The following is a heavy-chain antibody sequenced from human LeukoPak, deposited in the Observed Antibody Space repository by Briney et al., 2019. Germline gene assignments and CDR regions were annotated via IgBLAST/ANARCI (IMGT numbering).Heavy chain of an antibody. CDR1: GGSISSYY. V-gene: IGHV4-59*12. D-gene: IGHD3-16*01. J-gene: IGHJ4*02. CDR3: ARGLDRGTFFDY. Sequence: SETLSLTCTVSGGSISSYYWSWIRQPPGKGLEWIGYIYYSGSTNYNPSLKSRVTISVDTSKNQFSLKLSSVTAADTAVYYCARGLDRGTFFDYWGQGTLVTVSS. CDR2: IYYSGST.